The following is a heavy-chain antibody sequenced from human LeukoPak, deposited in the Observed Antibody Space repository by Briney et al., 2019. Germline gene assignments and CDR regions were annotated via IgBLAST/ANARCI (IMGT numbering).Heavy chain of an antibody. CDR3: ARDRDCSSISCYKAFDI. CDR1: GFTFSTYE. CDR2: ISNDGRNK. D-gene: IGHD2-2*01. J-gene: IGHJ3*02. V-gene: IGHV3-30*01. Sequence: GGSLRLSCAASGFTFSTYEMHWVRQAPGKGLEWVAVISNDGRNKDYADSVKGRFTISRDNSKNTLYVQMNSLRAEDTAVYYCARDRDCSSISCYKAFDIWGQGTMVTVSS.